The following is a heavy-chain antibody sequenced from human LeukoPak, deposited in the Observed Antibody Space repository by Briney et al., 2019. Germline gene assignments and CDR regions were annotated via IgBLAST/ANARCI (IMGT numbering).Heavy chain of an antibody. CDR2: IRGSGGST. CDR1: GFTFSSYA. Sequence: GGSLRLSCAASGFTFSSYAMSWVRQAPGKGLEWVSAIRGSGGSTYYADSVKGRFTISRDNSKNTLYLQMNSLRAEDTAVYYCAKEIGRPIVGATSDAFDIWGQGTMVTVSS. CDR3: AKEIGRPIVGATSDAFDI. J-gene: IGHJ3*02. V-gene: IGHV3-23*01. D-gene: IGHD1-26*01.